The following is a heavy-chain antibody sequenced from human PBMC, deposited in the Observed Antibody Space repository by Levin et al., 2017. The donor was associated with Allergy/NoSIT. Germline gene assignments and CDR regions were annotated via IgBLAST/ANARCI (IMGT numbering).Heavy chain of an antibody. CDR3: ARAETGVVVDYYGMDV. D-gene: IGHD2-2*01. CDR1: GFTFSSYS. V-gene: IGHV3-21*01. Sequence: PGGSLRLCCAASGFTFSSYSMNWVRQAPGKGLEWVSSISSSSSYIYYADSVKGRFTISRDNAKNSLYLQMNSLRAEDTAVYYCARAETGVVVDYYGMDVWGQGTTVTVSS. J-gene: IGHJ6*02. CDR2: ISSSSSYI.